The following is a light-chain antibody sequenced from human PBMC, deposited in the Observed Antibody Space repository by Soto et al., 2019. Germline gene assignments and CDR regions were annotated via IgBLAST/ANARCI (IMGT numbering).Light chain of an antibody. CDR2: GAS. CDR3: QQYGSSMYT. CDR1: QSVSSSY. V-gene: IGKV3-20*01. Sequence: EIVLTQSPGTLSLSPGERATLSCRASQSVSSSYLAWYQQRLGQAPRLLIYGASSRATGIPDRFSGSGSGTDVTLTISRLGPEDLAVYYCQQYGSSMYTFGQGTKLEIK. J-gene: IGKJ2*01.